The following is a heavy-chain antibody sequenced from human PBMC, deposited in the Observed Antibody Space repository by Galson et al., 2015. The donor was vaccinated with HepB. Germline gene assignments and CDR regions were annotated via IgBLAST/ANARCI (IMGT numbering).Heavy chain of an antibody. J-gene: IGHJ6*03. Sequence: SVKVSCKASGYTFTSYYMHWVRQAPGQGLEWMGIINPSGGSTSYAQKFQGRVTMTRDTSTSTVYMGLSSLRSEDTAVYYCARDHYYDFWSGYYTGYSSPGGGEYYYYYYMDVRGKGTTVTVSS. CDR1: GYTFTSYY. V-gene: IGHV1-46*01. D-gene: IGHD3-3*01. CDR2: INPSGGST. CDR3: ARDHYYDFWSGYYTGYSSPGGGEYYYYYYMDV.